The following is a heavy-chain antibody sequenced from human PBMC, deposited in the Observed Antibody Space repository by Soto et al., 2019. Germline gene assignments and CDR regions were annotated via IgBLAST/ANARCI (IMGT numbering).Heavy chain of an antibody. CDR1: GYSFINFD. J-gene: IGHJ5*02. V-gene: IGHV1-8*02. CDR3: ARMASAGTLNWFDP. CDR2: MNPGSGKT. D-gene: IGHD6-13*01. Sequence: ASVKVSFQASGYSFINFDISWVRQAAGQGPEWLGWMNPGSGKTGYTSKFQGRVAMTRDASTATSHLDLTSLTSDDTAVYYCARMASAGTLNWFDPWGPGTLVTVSS.